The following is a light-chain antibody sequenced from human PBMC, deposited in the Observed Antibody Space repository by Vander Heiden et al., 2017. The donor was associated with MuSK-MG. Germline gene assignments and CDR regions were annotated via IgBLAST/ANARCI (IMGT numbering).Light chain of an antibody. CDR2: AAS. V-gene: IGKV1-39*01. Sequence: DIQMTQSPSSLSASVGDRVTITCRASQSISSYLNWYQQKPGKAPKLLIYAASSLQIGVPSRFSGSGSGTDFTLTISSLQPEDFATYYCQQSYSTPRITFGQGTRLEIK. CDR3: QQSYSTPRIT. CDR1: QSISSY. J-gene: IGKJ5*01.